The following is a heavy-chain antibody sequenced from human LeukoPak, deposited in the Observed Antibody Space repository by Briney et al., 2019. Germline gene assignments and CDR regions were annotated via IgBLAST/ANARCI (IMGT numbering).Heavy chain of an antibody. V-gene: IGHV4-4*07. CDR2: IYTSGST. D-gene: IGHD1-26*01. CDR3: ARQWSPLGYYYYMDV. CDR1: GGSISSYY. J-gene: IGHJ6*03. Sequence: SETLSLTCTVSGGSISSYYWSWIRRPAGKGLEWIGRIYTSGSTNYNPSLKSRVTMSVDTSKNQFSLKLSSVTAADTAVYYCARQWSPLGYYYYMDVWGKGTTVTVSS.